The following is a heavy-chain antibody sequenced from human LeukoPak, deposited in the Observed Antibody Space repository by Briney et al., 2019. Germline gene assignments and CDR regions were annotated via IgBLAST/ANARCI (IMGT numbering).Heavy chain of an antibody. V-gene: IGHV4-59*01. CDR2: IYYSGST. CDR1: GGSISSYY. J-gene: IGHJ4*02. CDR3: ARTPPMVVPAAPYFDY. Sequence: SETLSLTCTVSGGSISSYYWSWIRQPPGKGLEWIGYIYYSGSTNYNPSLKSRVTISVDTSKNQFSLKPSSVTAADTAVYYCARTPPMVVPAAPYFDYWGQGTLVTVSS. D-gene: IGHD2-2*01.